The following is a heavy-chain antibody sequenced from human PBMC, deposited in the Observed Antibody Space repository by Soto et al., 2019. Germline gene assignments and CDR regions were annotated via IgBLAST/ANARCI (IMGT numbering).Heavy chain of an antibody. J-gene: IGHJ6*02. CDR2: IYYSGST. Sequence: KHSECMSLTCAVSGGSMKSSSYYGGWIRQPPGKGLEWIGSIYYSGSTYYNPSLKSRVTISVDTSKNQFSLKLSSVTAADTAVYYCARGWYYYYGMDVCGQATTVTVSS. CDR3: ARGWYYYYGMDV. CDR1: GGSMKSSSYY. V-gene: IGHV4-39*01. D-gene: IGHD6-19*01.